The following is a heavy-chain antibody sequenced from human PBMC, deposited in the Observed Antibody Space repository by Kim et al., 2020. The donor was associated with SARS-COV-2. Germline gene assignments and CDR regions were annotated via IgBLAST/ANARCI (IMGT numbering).Heavy chain of an antibody. CDR2: SSPNSGDT. V-gene: IGHV1-2*02. Sequence: ASVKVSCKASGYTFTGYYMHWVRQAPGQGLEWMGWSSPNSGDTDYAQEFQGRVTMTRDTSISTAYMELSRLRSDDTAVYYCAGERRWGSSLNYFDYWGQGTLVTVSS. CDR1: GYTFTGYY. J-gene: IGHJ4*02. D-gene: IGHD6-13*01. CDR3: AGERRWGSSLNYFDY.